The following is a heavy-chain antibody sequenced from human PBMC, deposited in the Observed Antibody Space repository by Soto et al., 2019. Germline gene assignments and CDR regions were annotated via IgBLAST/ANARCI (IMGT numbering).Heavy chain of an antibody. V-gene: IGHV4-34*01. Sequence: SDTLSLTCAISGGSFSVYYWSWIRQPPGKGLEWIGEINHDGITNYNPSLKSRVTISLDTSKNQFSLKLTSVTAADTAVYYCAGRYCTGGSCYRPWGQGTLVTVSS. CDR1: GGSFSVYY. J-gene: IGHJ4*02. D-gene: IGHD2-15*01. CDR2: INHDGIT. CDR3: AGRYCTGGSCYRP.